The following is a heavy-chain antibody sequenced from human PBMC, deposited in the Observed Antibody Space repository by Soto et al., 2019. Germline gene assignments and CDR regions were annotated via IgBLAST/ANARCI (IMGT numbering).Heavy chain of an antibody. CDR2: IYWDDDN. CDR3: ADRPRSGGSCYDY. Sequence: QITLKESGPTLVKPTQTLTLTCTFSGFSLSTSGVGVGWIRQPPGKALEWLALIYWDDDNRYSPSLKSRLTITKHTSKNHGVLTMTTRDPVDTATYYCADRPRSGGSCYDYWGQGSRVTVSS. J-gene: IGHJ4*02. V-gene: IGHV2-5*02. D-gene: IGHD2-15*01. CDR1: GFSLSTSGVG.